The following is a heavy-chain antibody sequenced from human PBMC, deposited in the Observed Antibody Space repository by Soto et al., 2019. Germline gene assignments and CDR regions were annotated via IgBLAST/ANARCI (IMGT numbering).Heavy chain of an antibody. CDR1: GSTFSSDD. J-gene: IGHJ4*02. V-gene: IGHV3-23*01. Sequence: EVHLWEYGGGLVQPGGSLRLSCVVSGSTFSSDDMSWVRQAPGRGLEWVSGISDSGGSTYYADSVKGRFTISRDNAKNTLCLQMKSLRVEDTALYYCAKDGGWSLAVAGLFDYWGPGTQVTVSS. D-gene: IGHD6-19*01. CDR3: AKDGGWSLAVAGLFDY. CDR2: ISDSGGST.